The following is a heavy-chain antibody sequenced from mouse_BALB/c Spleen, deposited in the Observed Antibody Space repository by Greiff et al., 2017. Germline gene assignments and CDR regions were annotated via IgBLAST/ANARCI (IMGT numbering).Heavy chain of an antibody. CDR3: ARSPNYGSSYGAMDY. J-gene: IGHJ4*01. Sequence: EVQVVESGGGLVQPGGSRKLSCAASGFTFSSFGMHWVRQAPEKGLEWVAYISSGSSTIYYADTVKGRFTISRDNPKNTLFLQMTSLRSEDTAMYYCARSPNYGSSYGAMDYWGQGTSVTVSS. D-gene: IGHD1-1*01. CDR2: ISSGSSTI. CDR1: GFTFSSFG. V-gene: IGHV5-17*02.